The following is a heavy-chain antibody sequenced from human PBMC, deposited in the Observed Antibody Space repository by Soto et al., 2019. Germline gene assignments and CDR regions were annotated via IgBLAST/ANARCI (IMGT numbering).Heavy chain of an antibody. CDR2: IKSEIDGGTT. D-gene: IGHD3-3*01. CDR1: GFTFSSTW. V-gene: IGHV3-15*01. J-gene: IGHJ4*02. CDR3: TTFFDLY. Sequence: GGSLRLSXAASGFTFSSTWMNWVRQAPGKGLEWVGHIKSEIDGGTTDYAAAVKGRFTISRDDSKNTLHLQMNGLKSEDTAVYYCTTFFDLYWGQGTLVTVSS.